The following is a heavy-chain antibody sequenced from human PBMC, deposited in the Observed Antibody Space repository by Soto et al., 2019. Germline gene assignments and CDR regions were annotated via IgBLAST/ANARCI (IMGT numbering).Heavy chain of an antibody. D-gene: IGHD2-8*01. Sequence: GGSLRLSCAASGFTFSSNSMNWVRQAPGKGLEWVSSISSGTTYIYYADSVKGRFTISRDNAKNSLYLQMNSLRAEDTAVYYCATNYYFDYWGQGTLVTVSS. CDR3: ATNYYFDY. V-gene: IGHV3-21*01. CDR2: ISSGTTYI. CDR1: GFTFSSNS. J-gene: IGHJ4*02.